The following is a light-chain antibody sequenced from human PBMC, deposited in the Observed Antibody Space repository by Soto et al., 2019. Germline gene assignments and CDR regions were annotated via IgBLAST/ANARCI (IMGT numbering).Light chain of an antibody. CDR2: AAS. CDR3: QKYNSALTWT. CDR1: QGISNY. V-gene: IGKV1-27*01. Sequence: DIQMTQSPSSRSASVGDRVTITFRASQGISNYLAWYQQKPGKVPKLLIYAASTLQSGVPSRFSGSGSGTDFTLTISSLQPEDVATYYCQKYNSALTWTFGQGTKV. J-gene: IGKJ1*01.